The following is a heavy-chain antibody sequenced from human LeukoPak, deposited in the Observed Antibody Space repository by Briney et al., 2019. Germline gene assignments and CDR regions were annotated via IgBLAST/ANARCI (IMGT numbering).Heavy chain of an antibody. J-gene: IGHJ4*02. CDR1: GYTFTSYY. Sequence: ASVKVSCKASGYTFTSYYMHWVRQAPGQGLEWMGIINPSGGSTSYAQKFQGRVTMTRDTSKSTVYMELSSLRSEDTAVYYCARDREITMVRGVIGGYFDYWGQGTLATVSS. CDR3: ARDREITMVRGVIGGYFDY. CDR2: INPSGGST. D-gene: IGHD3-10*01. V-gene: IGHV1-46*01.